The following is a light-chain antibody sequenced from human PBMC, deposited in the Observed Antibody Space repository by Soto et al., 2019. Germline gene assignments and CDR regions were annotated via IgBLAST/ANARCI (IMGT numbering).Light chain of an antibody. CDR3: QSLGTGIQV. CDR2: INSDGSH. Sequence: QLVLTQSPSVSDSLGASVKLTCTLSSGHSTYAIAWHQQQSEKGPRFLMKINSDGSHSKGDGFFDRFSGSSSGAERHLTISSLQSEDEADYYCQSLGTGIQVFGGGTKLTVL. J-gene: IGLJ3*02. CDR1: SGHSTYA. V-gene: IGLV4-69*01.